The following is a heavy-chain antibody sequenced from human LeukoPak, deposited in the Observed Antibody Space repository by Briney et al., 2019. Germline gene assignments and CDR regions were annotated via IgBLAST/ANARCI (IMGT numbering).Heavy chain of an antibody. D-gene: IGHD6-19*01. Sequence: SETLSLTCTVSGGSISSYYWSWIRQPPGKGLEWIGYIYYSGSTNYNPSLKSRVTISVDTSKNQFSLKLSSVTAADTAVYYCESEVGRGGYGYWGQGTLVTVSS. CDR2: IYYSGST. J-gene: IGHJ4*02. CDR3: ESEVGRGGYGY. CDR1: GGSISSYY. V-gene: IGHV4-59*01.